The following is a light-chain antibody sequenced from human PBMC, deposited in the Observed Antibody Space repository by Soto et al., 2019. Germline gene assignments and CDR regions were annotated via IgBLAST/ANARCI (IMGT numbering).Light chain of an antibody. CDR3: QQYGRT. V-gene: IGKV3-20*01. CDR1: QSVSSSF. J-gene: IGKJ1*01. Sequence: IVLTQSPCSLTLAPGGSGTLSCWASQSVSSSFLAWYQQKPGQAPRLLIYGTSSRATGIPARFSGSGSGTDFTLTISRLEPEDFAVYYCQQYGRTFGQGTKVDIK. CDR2: GTS.